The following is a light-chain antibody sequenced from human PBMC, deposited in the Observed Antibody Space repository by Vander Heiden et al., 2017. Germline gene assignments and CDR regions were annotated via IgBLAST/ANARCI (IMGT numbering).Light chain of an antibody. CDR1: SSDVGSYNL. CDR3: CSYATSSTYV. J-gene: IGLJ1*01. V-gene: IGLV2-23*01. CDR2: EGS. Sequence: QSALTQPDSVSGSPGQSITISCTGTSSDVGSYNLVSWYQQHPGKAPKLMIYEGSKRPSGVSNRFSGSKSGNTASLTISGLQAEDEADYYCCSYATSSTYVFGTGTKVTVL.